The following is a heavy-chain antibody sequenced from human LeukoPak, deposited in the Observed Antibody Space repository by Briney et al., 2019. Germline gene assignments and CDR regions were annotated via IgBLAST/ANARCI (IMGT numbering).Heavy chain of an antibody. D-gene: IGHD4-17*01. CDR3: ATDPVAVTTVTTLDY. J-gene: IGHJ4*02. CDR2: FDPEDGET. V-gene: IGHV1-24*01. CDR1: GYTLTELS. Sequence: ASVKVSCKVSGYTLTELSMHWVRQAPGKGLEWVGGFDPEDGETIYAQKFQGRVTMTGDTSTDTAYMELSSLRSEDTAVYYCATDPVAVTTVTTLDYWGQGTLVTVSS.